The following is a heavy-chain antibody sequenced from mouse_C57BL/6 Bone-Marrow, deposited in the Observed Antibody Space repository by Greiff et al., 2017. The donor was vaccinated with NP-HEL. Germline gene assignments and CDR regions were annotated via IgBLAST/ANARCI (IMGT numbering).Heavy chain of an antibody. CDR2: ISSGSSTI. J-gene: IGHJ2*01. CDR3: AKTSWDVGYFDY. Sequence: EVKLVESGGGLVKPGGSLKLSCAASGFTFSDYGMHWVRQAPEKGLEWVAYISSGSSTIYYADTVKGRFTISRDNAKNTLFLQMTSLGSEDTAMYYCAKTSWDVGYFDYWGQGTTLTVSS. CDR1: GFTFSDYG. D-gene: IGHD4-1*01. V-gene: IGHV5-17*01.